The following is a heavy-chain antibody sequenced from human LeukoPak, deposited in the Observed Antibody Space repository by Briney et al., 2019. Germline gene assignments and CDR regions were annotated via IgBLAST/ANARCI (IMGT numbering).Heavy chain of an antibody. Sequence: GGSLRLSCAASGFTFSDYYMSWIRQAPGKGLEWVSYISSSGSTIYYADSVKGRFTISRDNAKNSLYLQMNSLRAEDTAVYYCARDPYSGYPYFDYWGQGTLVTVSS. D-gene: IGHD5-12*01. CDR2: ISSSGSTI. V-gene: IGHV3-11*04. CDR3: ARDPYSGYPYFDY. J-gene: IGHJ4*02. CDR1: GFTFSDYY.